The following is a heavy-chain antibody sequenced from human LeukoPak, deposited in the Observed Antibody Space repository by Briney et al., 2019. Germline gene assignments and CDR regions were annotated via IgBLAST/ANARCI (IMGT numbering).Heavy chain of an antibody. CDR1: GGTFNNHA. Sequence: GSSVKVSCKASGGTFNNHAISWVRQAPEQGLEWMGVIIPISGTANYAQKFQGRVTITADESTSTVYMESSSLTSEDTAVYYCARWAGESSSWYPALFDYWGQGTLVTVSS. CDR3: ARWAGESSSWYPALFDY. V-gene: IGHV1-69*13. J-gene: IGHJ4*02. D-gene: IGHD6-13*01. CDR2: IIPISGTA.